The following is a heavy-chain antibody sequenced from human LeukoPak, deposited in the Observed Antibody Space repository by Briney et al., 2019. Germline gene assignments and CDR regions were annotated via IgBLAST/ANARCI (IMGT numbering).Heavy chain of an antibody. CDR3: ARDRLFDFWSGYSMYYFDY. D-gene: IGHD3-3*01. CDR1: GYTFTSYG. V-gene: IGHV1-18*01. J-gene: IGHJ4*02. Sequence: AAVKVSCQASGYTFTSYGISWVRQAPGQGREGMGWISAYNGNTNYAQKLQGRVTMTTHTSTSTAYIELRSLRSDDTAVSYCARDRLFDFWSGYSMYYFDYWGQGTLVTVSS. CDR2: ISAYNGNT.